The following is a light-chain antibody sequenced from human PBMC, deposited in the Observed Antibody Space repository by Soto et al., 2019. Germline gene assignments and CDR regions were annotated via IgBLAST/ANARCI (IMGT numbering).Light chain of an antibody. V-gene: IGKV3-20*01. J-gene: IGKJ1*01. CDR2: GAS. Sequence: EIVLTQSPGTLSLSPGERATLSCRASQSVSSSYLAWYQQKPGQAPRLLIYGASSRAHGITDRFSGSGSGTDFTLTISRLEPEDFAVYYCQQYGSSPRTFGQGTKVEIK. CDR1: QSVSSSY. CDR3: QQYGSSPRT.